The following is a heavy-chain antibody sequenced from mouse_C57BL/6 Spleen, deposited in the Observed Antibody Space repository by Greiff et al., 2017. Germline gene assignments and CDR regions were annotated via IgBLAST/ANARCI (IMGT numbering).Heavy chain of an antibody. CDR3: ARWVFYDYAGRGAY. V-gene: IGHV1-55*01. Sequence: VQLLQPGAELVKPGASVKLSCKASGYTFTSYWITWVKQRPGQGLEWIGEIYPGSGSTNYNEKFKSKATLTIDTSTSTAYMQLSSLTSEDSAVYSCARWVFYDYAGRGAYWGQGTSGTVSA. D-gene: IGHD2-4*01. J-gene: IGHJ4*01. CDR2: IYPGSGST. CDR1: GYTFTSYW.